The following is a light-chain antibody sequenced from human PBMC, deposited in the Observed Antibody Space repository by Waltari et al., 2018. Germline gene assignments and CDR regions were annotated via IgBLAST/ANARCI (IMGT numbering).Light chain of an antibody. Sequence: EIVMTQSPATLSVSPGERATLSCRASQSISRNLAWYQQKPGQAPRLLIYGASTRTTAIPARFSGSGSGTDFTLTISSLQSEDFALYYCQQYNNWPPLTFGGGTKVEIK. CDR1: QSISRN. CDR2: GAS. V-gene: IGKV3-15*01. CDR3: QQYNNWPPLT. J-gene: IGKJ4*01.